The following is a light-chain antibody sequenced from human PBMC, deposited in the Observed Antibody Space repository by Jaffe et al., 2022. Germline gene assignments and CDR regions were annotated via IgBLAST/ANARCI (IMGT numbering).Light chain of an antibody. CDR2: AAS. CDR1: HNINIY. J-gene: IGKJ2*01. CDR3: QQSSSTPYT. V-gene: IGKV1-39*01. Sequence: DIQMTQSPSSLSASVGDKVTITCRASHNINIYLNWYQQKSGAAPQLLIYAASRLQSGVPSRFSGGGSGTDFTLTINNVQPEDFGRYYCQQSSSTPYTFGQGTRLDI.